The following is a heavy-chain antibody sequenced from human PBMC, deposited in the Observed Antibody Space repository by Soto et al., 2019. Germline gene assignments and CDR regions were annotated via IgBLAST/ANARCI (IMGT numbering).Heavy chain of an antibody. D-gene: IGHD3-22*01. CDR1: GYSFTSYW. Sequence: PGESLKISCKGSGYSFTSYWIGWVRQMPGKGLEWMGIIYPGDSDTRYSPSFQGQVTISADKSISTAYLQWSSLKAPDTAMYYCARHEYGHYYDSSGLYYYYYYGMDVWGQGTTVTVSS. CDR3: ARHEYGHYYDSSGLYYYYYYGMDV. CDR2: IYPGDSDT. J-gene: IGHJ6*02. V-gene: IGHV5-51*01.